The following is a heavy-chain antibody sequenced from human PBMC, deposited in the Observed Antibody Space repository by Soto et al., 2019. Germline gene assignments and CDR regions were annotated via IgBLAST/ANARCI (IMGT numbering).Heavy chain of an antibody. CDR1: GDSVSSNSAA. V-gene: IGHV6-1*01. D-gene: IGHD3-22*01. CDR2: TYYRSKWYN. Sequence: SQTLSLTCAISGDSVSSNSAAWNWIRPSPSRGLEWLGRTYYRSKWYNDNAVSVKSRITINTDTSKNQFSLQLNSVTPEDTAVYYCARTTYFYVSSGYYSHFDYWGQGTLVTVSS. CDR3: ARTTYFYVSSGYYSHFDY. J-gene: IGHJ4*02.